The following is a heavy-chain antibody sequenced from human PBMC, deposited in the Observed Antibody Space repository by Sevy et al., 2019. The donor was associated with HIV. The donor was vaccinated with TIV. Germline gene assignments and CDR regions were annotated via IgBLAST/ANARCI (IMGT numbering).Heavy chain of an antibody. V-gene: IGHV3-7*01. CDR1: GFTFSSYW. CDR3: ARYNFLRLEELSLLYY. CDR2: IKQDGSEK. Sequence: GGSLRLSCAASGFTFSSYWMSWVRQAPGKGLEWVANIKQDGSEKYYVDSVKGRFTISRDNAKNQLYLQMNSLRAEDTAVYYCARYNFLRLEELSLLYYWGQGTLVTVSS. D-gene: IGHD3-16*02. J-gene: IGHJ4*02.